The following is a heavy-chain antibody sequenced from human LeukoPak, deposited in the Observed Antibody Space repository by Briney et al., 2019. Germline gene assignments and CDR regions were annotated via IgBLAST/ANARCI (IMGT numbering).Heavy chain of an antibody. CDR2: INTKSGRT. CDR1: GFSFTDYY. J-gene: IGHJ5*02. D-gene: IGHD3-3*01. CDR3: ARADFIDAGPYLIGP. Sequence: ASVRVSCTTSGFSFTDYYIHWVRQAPGQGLEWMGWINTKSGRTSSARKFQGRVTMTRDPSITSVYMDMAWLTSDDTAIYFCARADFIDAGPYLIGPWGQGTLVTVSS. V-gene: IGHV1-2*02.